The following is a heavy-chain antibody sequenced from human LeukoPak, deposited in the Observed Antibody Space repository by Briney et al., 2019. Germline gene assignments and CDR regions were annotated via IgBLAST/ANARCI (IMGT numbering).Heavy chain of an antibody. CDR1: GGSISSTSSS. V-gene: IGHV4-39*01. D-gene: IGHD2-15*01. Sequence: KPSETLSLTCTVSGGSISSTSSSWGWIRQPPGKGLEWLGSIFYSGTTYYNPSLKSRVTISVDTSKNQFSLKLTSVTATDTSVYYCARHEGYCSGGSCYSVRWFDPWGQGTLVTVSS. J-gene: IGHJ5*02. CDR3: ARHEGYCSGGSCYSVRWFDP. CDR2: IFYSGTT.